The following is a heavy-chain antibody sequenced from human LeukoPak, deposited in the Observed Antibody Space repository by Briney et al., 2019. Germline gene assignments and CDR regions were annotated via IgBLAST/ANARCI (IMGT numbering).Heavy chain of an antibody. CDR3: ARDWDWGSFDY. D-gene: IGHD3/OR15-3a*01. Sequence: GGSLRLSCAASGFTFSSYEMNWVRQAPGKGLXWVSYISSSGSTIYYADSVKGRFTISSDNAKNSLYLQMNSLRAEDTAVYYCARDWDWGSFDYWGQGTLVTVSS. CDR2: ISSSGSTI. CDR1: GFTFSSYE. J-gene: IGHJ4*02. V-gene: IGHV3-48*03.